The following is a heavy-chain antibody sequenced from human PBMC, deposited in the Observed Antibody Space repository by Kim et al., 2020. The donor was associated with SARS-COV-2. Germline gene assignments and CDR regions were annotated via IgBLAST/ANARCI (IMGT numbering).Heavy chain of an antibody. CDR3: ARGGSHADYGMDV. V-gene: IGHV1-2*06. CDR1: GYTFTGYY. Sequence: ASVKVSCKASGYTFTGYYMHWVRQAPGQGLEWMGRINPNSGATNFAQKFQGRVTLTRDTSISTAYMELSRLRSDDTAVYYCARGGSHADYGMDVWGQGTTVTVSS. J-gene: IGHJ6*02. D-gene: IGHD2-2*01. CDR2: INPNSGAT.